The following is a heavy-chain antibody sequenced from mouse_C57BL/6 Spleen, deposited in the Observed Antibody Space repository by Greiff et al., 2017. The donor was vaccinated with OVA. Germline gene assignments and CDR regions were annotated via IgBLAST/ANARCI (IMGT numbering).Heavy chain of an antibody. J-gene: IGHJ4*01. CDR1: GYTFTSYW. V-gene: IGHV1-69*01. CDR2: IDPSDSYT. CDR3: ASFYAMDY. Sequence: QVQLQQSGAELVMPGASVKLSCKASGYTFTSYWMHWVKQRPGQGLEWIGEIDPSDSYTNYNQKFKGKSTLTVDKSSSTAYMQLSSLTSEDSAVYYCASFYAMDYWGQGTSVTVSS.